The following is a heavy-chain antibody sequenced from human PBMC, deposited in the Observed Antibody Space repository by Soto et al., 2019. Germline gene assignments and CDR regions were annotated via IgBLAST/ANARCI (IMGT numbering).Heavy chain of an antibody. CDR1: GFTFSSYG. J-gene: IGHJ6*02. D-gene: IGHD3-22*01. CDR3: ARDTYYYDSSGYIPLDNYYYGMDV. V-gene: IGHV3-33*01. Sequence: GGSLRLSCAASGFTFSSYGMHWVRQAPGKGLEWVAVIWYDGSNKYYADSVKGRFTISRDNSKNTLYLQMNSLRAEDTAVYYCARDTYYYDSSGYIPLDNYYYGMDVWGQGTTVTVSS. CDR2: IWYDGSNK.